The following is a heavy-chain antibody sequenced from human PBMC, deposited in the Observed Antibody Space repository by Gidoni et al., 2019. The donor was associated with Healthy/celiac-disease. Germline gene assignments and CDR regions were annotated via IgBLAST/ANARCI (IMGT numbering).Heavy chain of an antibody. D-gene: IGHD3-10*01. CDR3: ARAVPELLWFGELSVPAYYFDY. J-gene: IGHJ4*02. CDR1: GGSISSGGSY. Sequence: QVQLQESGPGLVKPSQTLSLTCTVSGGSISSGGSYWSWIRQHPGKGLEWIGYIYYSGSTYYNPSLKSRVTISVDTSKNQFSLKLSSVTAADTAVYYCARAVPELLWFGELSVPAYYFDYWGQGTLVTVSS. CDR2: IYYSGST. V-gene: IGHV4-31*03.